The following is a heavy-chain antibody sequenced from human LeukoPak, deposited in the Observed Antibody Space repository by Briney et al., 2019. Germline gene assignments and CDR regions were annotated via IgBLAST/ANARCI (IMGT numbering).Heavy chain of an antibody. J-gene: IGHJ4*02. D-gene: IGHD3-22*01. V-gene: IGHV3-21*01. CDR3: ARDTYYYDSSGYYVYYFDY. Sequence: GGSLRLSCAASGFTFSSYSMNWVRQAPGKGLEWVSSISSSSSYIYYADSVKGRFTISRDNAKNSLYLQMNSLRAEDTAVYYCARDTYYYDSSGYYVYYFDYWGQGTLVTVPS. CDR2: ISSSSSYI. CDR1: GFTFSSYS.